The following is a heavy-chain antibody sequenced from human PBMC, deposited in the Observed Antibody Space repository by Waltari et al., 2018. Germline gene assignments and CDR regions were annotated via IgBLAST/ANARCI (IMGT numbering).Heavy chain of an antibody. CDR3: ARDDSNTGSYDAFDI. CDR1: GFTFSHYG. CDR2: IKGDGITK. D-gene: IGHD2-8*02. J-gene: IGHJ3*02. V-gene: IGHV3-7*01. Sequence: EVQLVESGGGLVQPGGSLRLSCAASGFTFSHYGRTWVRQAPGKGLQWVADIKGDGITKYYSDSVRGRFTISRDNAKNSVNLQMNSLRAEDTAVYYCARDDSNTGSYDAFDIWGQGTMVTVSS.